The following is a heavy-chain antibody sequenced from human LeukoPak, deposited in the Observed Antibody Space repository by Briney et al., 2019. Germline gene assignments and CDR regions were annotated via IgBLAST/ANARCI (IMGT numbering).Heavy chain of an antibody. CDR2: IYYSGST. J-gene: IGHJ4*02. Sequence: SETLSLTCTVSGGSISSSSYYWGWIRQPPEKGLEWIGSIYYSGSTYYNPSLKSRVTISVDTSKNQFSLKLSSVTAADTAVYYCARAPTMAHQSYWGQGTLVTVSS. D-gene: IGHD5-24*01. CDR1: GGSISSSSYY. CDR3: ARAPTMAHQSY. V-gene: IGHV4-39*07.